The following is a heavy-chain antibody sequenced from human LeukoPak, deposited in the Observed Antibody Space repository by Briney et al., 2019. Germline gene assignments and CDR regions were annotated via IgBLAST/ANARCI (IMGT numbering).Heavy chain of an antibody. CDR3: AREDSSGWLGAFDI. Sequence: SVKVSCKASGGTFSSYAISWVRQAPGQGLEWMGGIIPIFGTANYAQKFQGRVTITADESTSTAYMELSSLRAEDTAVYYCAREDSSGWLGAFDIWGQGTMVTVSS. V-gene: IGHV1-69*01. D-gene: IGHD6-19*01. J-gene: IGHJ3*02. CDR2: IIPIFGTA. CDR1: GGTFSSYA.